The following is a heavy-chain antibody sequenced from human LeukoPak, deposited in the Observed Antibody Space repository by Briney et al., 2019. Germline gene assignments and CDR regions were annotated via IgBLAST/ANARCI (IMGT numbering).Heavy chain of an antibody. Sequence: SETLSLTCTVSGGSISSYYWSWIRQPPGKGLEWIGYIYYSGSTNYNPSLKSRVTISVDTSKNQFSLKLSSVTAADTAVYYCAVGATTDFDYWGQGTLVTVSS. J-gene: IGHJ4*02. CDR1: GGSISSYY. V-gene: IGHV4-59*01. CDR3: AVGATTDFDY. CDR2: IYYSGST. D-gene: IGHD1-26*01.